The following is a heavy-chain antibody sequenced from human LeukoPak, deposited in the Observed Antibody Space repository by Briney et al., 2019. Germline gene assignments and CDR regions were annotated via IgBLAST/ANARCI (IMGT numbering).Heavy chain of an antibody. CDR2: IYYSGST. D-gene: IGHD1-14*01. Sequence: SETLSLTCTVSGGSISSYYWSWIRQPPGKGLEWIGYIYYSGSTNYNPSLKSRVTISVDASKNQFSLKLSSVTAADTAVYYCARDTSRRNAFDIWGQGTMVTVSS. J-gene: IGHJ3*02. V-gene: IGHV4-59*12. CDR3: ARDTSRRNAFDI. CDR1: GGSISSYY.